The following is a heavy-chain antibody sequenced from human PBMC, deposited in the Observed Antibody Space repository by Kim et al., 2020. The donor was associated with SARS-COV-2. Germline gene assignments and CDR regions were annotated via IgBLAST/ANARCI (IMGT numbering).Heavy chain of an antibody. CDR3: AAFGEDGMDV. J-gene: IGHJ6*02. V-gene: IGHV3-48*01. Sequence: YYADTVKGRFTHTRTNAKNSLYLQMNSLRAEDTAVYYCAAFGEDGMDVWGQGTTVTVSS. D-gene: IGHD3-10*01.